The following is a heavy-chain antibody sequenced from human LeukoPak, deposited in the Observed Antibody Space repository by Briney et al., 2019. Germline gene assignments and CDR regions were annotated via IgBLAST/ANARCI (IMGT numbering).Heavy chain of an antibody. CDR3: ARGDRYCTNGVCYMLDFDY. V-gene: IGHV5-51*01. CDR1: GYTFSDYW. Sequence: GESLKISCKAPGYTFSDYWIGWVRPMPGEGLEWMGIIYPGESDIRYSPSFQGQVTISADKSISTAYLQWSSLKASDTAMYYCARGDRYCTNGVCYMLDFDYWGQGTLVTVSS. D-gene: IGHD2-8*01. CDR2: IYPGESDI. J-gene: IGHJ4*02.